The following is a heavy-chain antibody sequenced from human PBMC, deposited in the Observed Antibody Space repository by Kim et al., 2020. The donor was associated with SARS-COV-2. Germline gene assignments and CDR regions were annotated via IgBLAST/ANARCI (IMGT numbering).Heavy chain of an antibody. CDR3: AAQKGRFLDSGNAFDI. Sequence: GGSLRLSCAASGFTFSSYAMSWVRQAPGKGLEWVSAISGSGGSTYYADSVKGRFTISRDNSKNTLYLQMNSLRAEDTAVYYCAAQKGRFLDSGNAFDIWGQGTMVTVSS. D-gene: IGHD3-3*01. V-gene: IGHV3-23*01. CDR1: GFTFSSYA. J-gene: IGHJ3*02. CDR2: ISGSGGST.